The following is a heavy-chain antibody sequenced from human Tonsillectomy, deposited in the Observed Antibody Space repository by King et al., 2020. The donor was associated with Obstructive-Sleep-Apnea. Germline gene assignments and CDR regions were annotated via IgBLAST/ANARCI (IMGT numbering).Heavy chain of an antibody. CDR2: ISWISGSI. Sequence: VQLVESGGGLVQPGRSLRLSCAASGFTFDDYAMHWVRQAPGKGLEWVSGISWISGSIGYADSVKGRFTISRDNAKNSLYLQMNSLRAEDTALYYCAKDIGLGARIFDYWGQGTLVTVSS. CDR1: GFTFDDYA. V-gene: IGHV3-9*01. D-gene: IGHD6-19*01. J-gene: IGHJ4*02. CDR3: AKDIGLGARIFDY.